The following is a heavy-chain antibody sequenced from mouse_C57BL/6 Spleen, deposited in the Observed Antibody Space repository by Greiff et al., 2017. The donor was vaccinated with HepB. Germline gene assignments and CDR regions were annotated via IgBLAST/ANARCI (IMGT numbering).Heavy chain of an antibody. D-gene: IGHD2-1*01. V-gene: IGHV1-52*01. CDR3: ARGTYGNLRWYFDV. J-gene: IGHJ1*03. CDR2: IDPSDSET. Sequence: VQLKQPGAELVRPGSSVKLSCKASGYTFTSYWMHWVKQRPIQGLEWIGNIDPSDSETHYNQKFKDKATLTVDKSSSTAYMQLSSLTSEDSAVYYCARGTYGNLRWYFDVWGTGTTVTVSS. CDR1: GYTFTSYW.